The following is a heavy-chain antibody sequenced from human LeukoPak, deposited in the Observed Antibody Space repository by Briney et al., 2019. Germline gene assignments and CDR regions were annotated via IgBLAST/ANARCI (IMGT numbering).Heavy chain of an antibody. D-gene: IGHD2-15*01. CDR3: ARSAVQAATPAGY. V-gene: IGHV1-2*02. CDR1: GYTFTGYY. J-gene: IGHJ4*02. CDR2: INPSTGGT. Sequence: WASVKVSCKTSGYTFTGYYMHWVRQAPGQGLEWMGWINPSTGGTSYAQKFQGRVTMTRDTSITTAYMELSGLRSDDTAVYYCARSAVQAATPAGYWGQGTLATVSS.